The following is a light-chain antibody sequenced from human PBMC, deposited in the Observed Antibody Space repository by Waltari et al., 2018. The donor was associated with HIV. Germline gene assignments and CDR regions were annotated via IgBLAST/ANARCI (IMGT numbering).Light chain of an antibody. CDR1: QTFSSTY. V-gene: IGKV3-20*01. Sequence: EIALTQSPGTLSLSPGERATLSSRAGQTFSSTYLAWYQQKPGQATRLLIYGASSRATGIPDRFSGSGSGTDFTLTISSLEPEDCAVYYCQQYIGSPRTFGQGTKVELK. J-gene: IGKJ1*01. CDR3: QQYIGSPRT. CDR2: GAS.